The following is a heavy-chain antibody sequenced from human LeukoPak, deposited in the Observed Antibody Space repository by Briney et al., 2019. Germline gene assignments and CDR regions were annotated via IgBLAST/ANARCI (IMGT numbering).Heavy chain of an antibody. V-gene: IGHV3-53*01. CDR2: IYSGGST. D-gene: IGHD3-10*01. J-gene: IGHJ3*02. CDR1: GFTVSSNY. CDR3: ARVYDPGERAFDI. Sequence: GGSLRLSCAASGFTVSSNYMSWVRQAPGKGLEWVSVIYSGGSTYYADSVKGRFTISRDNSKNTLYLQMNSLRAEDTAVYYCARVYDPGERAFDIWGQGTMVTVSS.